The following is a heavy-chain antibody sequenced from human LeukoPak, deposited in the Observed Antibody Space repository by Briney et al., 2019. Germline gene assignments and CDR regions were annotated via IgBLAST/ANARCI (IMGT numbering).Heavy chain of an antibody. Sequence: GGSLRLSCAASGFTFSSYSMNWVRQAPGKGLEWVSSISSSSSYIYYADSVKGRFTISRDNAKNSLYLQMNSLRTEDTALYYCAKGPSGGGRFSYFQRWGQGTLVTVSS. V-gene: IGHV3-21*04. J-gene: IGHJ1*01. CDR3: AKGPSGGGRFSYFQR. CDR1: GFTFSSYS. D-gene: IGHD2-15*01. CDR2: ISSSSSYI.